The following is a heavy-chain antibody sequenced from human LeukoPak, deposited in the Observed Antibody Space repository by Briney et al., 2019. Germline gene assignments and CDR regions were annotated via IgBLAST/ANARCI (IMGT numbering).Heavy chain of an antibody. CDR3: KKETYYDFWSGYYGNGAYDY. J-gene: IGHJ4*02. CDR2: IYSGGST. CDR1: GFTVSSNY. D-gene: IGHD3-3*01. Sequence: PGGSLRLSCAASGFTVSSNYMSWVRQAPGKGLEWVSVIYSGGSTYYADSVKGRFTISRDNSKNTLYLQMNSLRAEDTAVYYCKKETYYDFWSGYYGNGAYDYWGQGTLVTVSS. V-gene: IGHV3-66*01.